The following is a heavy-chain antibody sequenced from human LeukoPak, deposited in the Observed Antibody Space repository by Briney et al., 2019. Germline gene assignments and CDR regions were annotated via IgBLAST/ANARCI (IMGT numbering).Heavy chain of an antibody. J-gene: IGHJ6*03. CDR2: ISAYNGNT. V-gene: IGHV1-18*01. D-gene: IGHD2-2*01. CDR3: ARDQECSSTSCYPDYYYYYMDV. CDR1: GYTFTSYG. Sequence: ASVKVSCKASGYTFTSYGISWVRQAPGQGLEWMGWISAYNGNTNYAQKFQGRVTMTTDTSTSTAYMELRSLRSDDTAVYYCARDQECSSTSCYPDYYYYYMDVWGKGTTVTVSS.